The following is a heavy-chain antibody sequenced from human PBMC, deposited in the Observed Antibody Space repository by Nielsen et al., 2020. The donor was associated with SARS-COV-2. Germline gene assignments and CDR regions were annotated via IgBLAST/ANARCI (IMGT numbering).Heavy chain of an antibody. J-gene: IGHJ6*02. Sequence: WLRQPPGKGLEWVSVIYSCGSTYYADSVKGRFTISRDNSKNTLYLQMNSLRAEDTAVYYCARDQEDIVVVPAVIAKNYYYYGMDVWGQGTTVTVSS. V-gene: IGHV3-66*03. CDR3: ARDQEDIVVVPAVIAKNYYYYGMDV. CDR2: IYSCGST. D-gene: IGHD2-2*01.